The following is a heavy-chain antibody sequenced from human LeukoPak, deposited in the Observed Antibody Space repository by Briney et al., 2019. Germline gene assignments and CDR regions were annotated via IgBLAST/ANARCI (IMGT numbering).Heavy chain of an antibody. J-gene: IGHJ4*02. CDR1: GYTFTSYY. CDR3: ARDGKPTMIEYYFDY. D-gene: IGHD3-22*01. Sequence: ASVKVSCKASGYTFTSYYMHWVRQATGQWLEWMGIINPSGGSTSYAQKFQGRVTMTRDTCTSTVYMELSSLRSEDTAVYYCARDGKPTMIEYYFDYWGQGTLVTVSS. V-gene: IGHV1-46*01. CDR2: INPSGGST.